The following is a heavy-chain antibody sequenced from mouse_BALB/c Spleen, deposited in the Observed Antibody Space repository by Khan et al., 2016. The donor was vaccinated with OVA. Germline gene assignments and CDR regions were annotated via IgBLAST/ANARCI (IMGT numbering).Heavy chain of an antibody. Sequence: QVQLKESGAELARPGASVKLSCKASGYTFTDFYINWVKQRTGQGLEWIGEISPGSGDTYYNEKLKGKATLTADKSSSTVYMQLSSLTTDASAVYFCARRNYFGYTFAYWGQGTLVTVSA. CDR1: GYTFTDFY. CDR2: ISPGSGDT. V-gene: IGHV1-77*01. D-gene: IGHD1-2*01. J-gene: IGHJ3*01. CDR3: ARRNYFGYTFAY.